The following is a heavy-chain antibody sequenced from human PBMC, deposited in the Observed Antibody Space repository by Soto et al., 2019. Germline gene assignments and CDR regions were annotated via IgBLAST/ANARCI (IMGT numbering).Heavy chain of an antibody. J-gene: IGHJ6*02. CDR1: GFAFRSYW. CDR2: INQDGSEK. V-gene: IGHV3-7*01. Sequence: EVQLVESGGCLVQPGGSLRLSCVASGFAFRSYWMTWVRQAPGKGLQWVANINQDGSEKYYVDSVKGRFTFSRDNAKNSVYLQMNSLRVEYTAVYYCARAHPLNNYCAMDVWGQGTTVTVSS. CDR3: ARAHPLNNYCAMDV.